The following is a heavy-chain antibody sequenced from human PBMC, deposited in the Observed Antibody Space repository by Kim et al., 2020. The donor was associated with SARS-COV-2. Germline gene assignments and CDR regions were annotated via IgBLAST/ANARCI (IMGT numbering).Heavy chain of an antibody. V-gene: IGHV1-69*13. D-gene: IGHD3-10*01. CDR1: GCTFSSYA. Sequence: SVKVSCKASGCTFSSYAISWVRQAPGQGLEWMGGIIPIFGKANYAQKFQGRVTFTEDESTSTAYMELSSLRSEDTAVYYCARGDGNFYGSDPLDYCGQGTLLTVSS. J-gene: IGHJ4*02. CDR2: IIPIFGKA. CDR3: ARGDGNFYGSDPLDY.